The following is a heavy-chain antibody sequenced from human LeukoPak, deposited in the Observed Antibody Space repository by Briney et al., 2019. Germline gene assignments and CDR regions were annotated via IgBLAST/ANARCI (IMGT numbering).Heavy chain of an antibody. V-gene: IGHV3-30*02. D-gene: IGHD5-18*01. CDR3: AKGYGESHFDS. CDR2: IRFDVSNP. Sequence: GGSLRLSRAASAFTFGIFGMHFVRPAPGKGLEWVAFIRFDVSNPYYTDSVKGRFTMSRDNSNNTLYLQMDNLRGDDTAVYFCAKGYGESHFDSWGQGTLVTVSS. CDR1: AFTFGIFG. J-gene: IGHJ4*02.